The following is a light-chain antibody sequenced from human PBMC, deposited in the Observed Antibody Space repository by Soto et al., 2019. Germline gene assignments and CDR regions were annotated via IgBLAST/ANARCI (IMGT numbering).Light chain of an antibody. CDR2: DVS. CDR1: SIDVGGNKY. J-gene: IGLJ1*01. V-gene: IGLV2-14*01. Sequence: QSALTQPASVSGSPGQSITISCTGTSIDVGGNKYVSWYQQYPGKAPKLMICDVSNRPSGVSNRFSGSKSGNTASLTISGLQAEDEADYSCSAFTGTTYAFGTGTKVTVL. CDR3: SAFTGTTYA.